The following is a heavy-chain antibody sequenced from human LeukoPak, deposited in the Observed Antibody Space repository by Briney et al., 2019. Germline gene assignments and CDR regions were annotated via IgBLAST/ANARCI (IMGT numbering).Heavy chain of an antibody. CDR3: GRRLDL. CDR1: GGSFSGYY. V-gene: IGHV4-34*01. CDR2: INHSGST. J-gene: IGHJ3*01. Sequence: SETLSLTCAVYGGSFSGYYWTWIRQPPGKGLEWIGEINHSGSTNYNPSLKSRVTIFVDTSKNQFSLNLSSVTAADTAVYYCGRRLDLWGQGTMVTVSS.